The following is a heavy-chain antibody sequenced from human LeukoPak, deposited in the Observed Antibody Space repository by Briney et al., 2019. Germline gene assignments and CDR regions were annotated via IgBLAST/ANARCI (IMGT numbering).Heavy chain of an antibody. V-gene: IGHV3-48*03. CDR1: GFTFSSYE. CDR2: ISSSGTTI. D-gene: IGHD3-16*01. J-gene: IGHJ4*02. CDR3: ARGSWGTDY. Sequence: DGSLRLSCATSGFTFSSYEMNWVRQAPGKGLEWVSYISSSGTTIYYADSVKGRFTISRDNARNSLYLQMNSLRAEDTAVYYCARGSWGTDYWGQGTLVTVSS.